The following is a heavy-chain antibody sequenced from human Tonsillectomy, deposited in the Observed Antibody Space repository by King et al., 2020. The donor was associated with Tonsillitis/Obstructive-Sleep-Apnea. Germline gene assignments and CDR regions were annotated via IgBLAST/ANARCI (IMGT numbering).Heavy chain of an antibody. CDR3: AGDKAIFGLVPPLYH. J-gene: IGHJ1*01. CDR2: IYDSGST. CDR1: GGSISRYY. Sequence: VQLQESGPGLVKPSETLSLTCTVSGGSISRYYWSWIRQPPGKGLEWIGYIYDSGSTNYNPSLKSRVTISVDTSKNQFSLKLSSLTAADTAVYYCAGDKAIFGLVPPLYHWGQGSLVIVSS. D-gene: IGHD3-3*01. V-gene: IGHV4-59*01.